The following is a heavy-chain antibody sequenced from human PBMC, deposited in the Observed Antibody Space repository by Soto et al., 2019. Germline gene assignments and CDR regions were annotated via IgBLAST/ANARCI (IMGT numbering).Heavy chain of an antibody. D-gene: IGHD3-10*01. CDR1: GGSISSYY. Sequence: MLSETLSLTCTVSGGSISSYYWSWIRQPAGKGLEWIGRIYTSGSTNYNPSLKSRVTMSVDTSKNQFSLKLSSVTAADTAVYYCARDTMVRGVPYYYYYGMDVWGQGTTVTVSS. CDR2: IYTSGST. V-gene: IGHV4-4*07. CDR3: ARDTMVRGVPYYYYYGMDV. J-gene: IGHJ6*02.